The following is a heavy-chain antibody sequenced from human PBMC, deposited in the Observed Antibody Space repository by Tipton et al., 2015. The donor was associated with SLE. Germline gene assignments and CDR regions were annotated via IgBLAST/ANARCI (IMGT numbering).Heavy chain of an antibody. V-gene: IGHV4-34*01. CDR2: SNTSGST. CDR1: GGSFSGYF. J-gene: IGHJ4*01. CDR3: ARGAKERITLVRVRPYYFDY. Sequence: TLSLTCAVYGGSFSGYFWSWIRQPPGKGREWVGESNTSGSTNYNPSLKSRVTISVDTSKTQLSLKLTSVTAADTSVYYCARGAKERITLVRVRPYYFDYWGQGSLVTVPS. D-gene: IGHD3-10*01.